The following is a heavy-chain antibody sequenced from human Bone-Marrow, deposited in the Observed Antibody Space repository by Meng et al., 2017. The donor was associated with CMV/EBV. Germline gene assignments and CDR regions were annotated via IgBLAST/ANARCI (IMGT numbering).Heavy chain of an antibody. CDR3: AAHYDIFTVYYRGYYFDY. Sequence: ASVKVSCKASGYTFTGYYMHWVRQAPGQGLEWMGWINPNRGGTNYAQKFQGRVTMTRDTSISTAYMELCSRRSEETAVYYCAAHYDIFTVYYRGYYFDYWGQGTLVTVSS. CDR2: INPNRGGT. J-gene: IGHJ4*02. D-gene: IGHD3-9*01. V-gene: IGHV1-2*02. CDR1: GYTFTGYY.